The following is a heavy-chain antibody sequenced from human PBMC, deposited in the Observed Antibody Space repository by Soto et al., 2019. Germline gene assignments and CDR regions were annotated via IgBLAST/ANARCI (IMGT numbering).Heavy chain of an antibody. CDR3: AHLNPGIAVAGTYYFDY. V-gene: IGHV2-5*02. Sequence: QITLKESGPTLVKPTQTLTLTCTFSGFSLSTSGVGVGWIRQPPGEALEWLALIHWDDDKGYRPSLKSRVTITKDTSKNQMVLTMTNMDPVDTATYYCAHLNPGIAVAGTYYFDYWGQGTLVTVSS. CDR2: IHWDDDK. D-gene: IGHD6-19*01. CDR1: GFSLSTSGVG. J-gene: IGHJ4*02.